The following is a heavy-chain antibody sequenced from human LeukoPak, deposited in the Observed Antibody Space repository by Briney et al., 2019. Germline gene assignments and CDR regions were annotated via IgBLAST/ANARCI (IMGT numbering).Heavy chain of an antibody. CDR1: GFTFSSYG. J-gene: IGHJ4*02. D-gene: IGHD2-15*01. CDR3: AKDACGGSCYTADD. V-gene: IGHV3-30*18. CDR2: ISYDESKK. Sequence: PGGSLRLSCATSGFTFSSYGMHWVRQAPGKGLEWVAVISYDESKKYYADSVQGRFTISRDNSKNTLYLQMNSLRAEDTAVYYCAKDACGGSCYTADDWGQGTLVIVSS.